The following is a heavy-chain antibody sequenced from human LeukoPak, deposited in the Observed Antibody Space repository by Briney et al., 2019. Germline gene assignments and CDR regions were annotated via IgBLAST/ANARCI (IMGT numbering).Heavy chain of an antibody. V-gene: IGHV3-66*01. D-gene: IGHD5-24*01. CDR3: ARESSGWLQLFDY. Sequence: GGSLRLSCAASGFTVSSKYMSWVRQAPGKGLEWVSVIYSGVSTYYADSVKGRFSISRDNSKNTVYLQMNSLRAEDTAVYYCARESSGWLQLFDYWGQGTLVTVSS. J-gene: IGHJ4*02. CDR1: GFTVSSKY. CDR2: IYSGVST.